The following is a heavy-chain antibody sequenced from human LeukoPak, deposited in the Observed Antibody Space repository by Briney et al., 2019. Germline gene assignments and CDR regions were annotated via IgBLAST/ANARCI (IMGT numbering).Heavy chain of an antibody. Sequence: GGSLRLSRAASGFTFSSYEMNWVRQAPGKGLEWVSYISSSGSTIYYADSVKGRFTISRDNAKNSLYLQMNSLRAEDTAVYYCAREELTTVTAFDYWGQGTLVTVSS. CDR1: GFTFSSYE. CDR3: AREELTTVTAFDY. J-gene: IGHJ4*02. D-gene: IGHD4-17*01. CDR2: ISSSGSTI. V-gene: IGHV3-48*03.